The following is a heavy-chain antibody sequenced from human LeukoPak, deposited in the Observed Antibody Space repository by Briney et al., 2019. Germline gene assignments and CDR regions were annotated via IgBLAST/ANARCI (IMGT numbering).Heavy chain of an antibody. CDR2: ISYDGSSQ. CDR3: AGSGSGNYYIAS. D-gene: IGHD3-10*01. Sequence: PGRSLRLSCVASGFTFSSHIMHWVRQAPGKGREWLVMISYDGSSQYYADSVKGRFTISRDNSRNTLYLQMNSLRPEDTAVYYCAGSGSGNYYIASWGQGTLVTVSS. V-gene: IGHV3-30-3*01. J-gene: IGHJ5*01. CDR1: GFTFSSHI.